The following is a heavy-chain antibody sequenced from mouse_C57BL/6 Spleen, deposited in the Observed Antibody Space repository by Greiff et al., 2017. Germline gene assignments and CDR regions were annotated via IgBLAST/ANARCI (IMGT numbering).Heavy chain of an antibody. Sequence: QVQLQQPGAELVKPGASVKLSCKASGYTFTSYWMHWVKQRPGRGLEWIGMIHPNSGSTNYNEKFKSKATLTVDKSSSTAYMQLSSLTSEDAAVYYCARRDYYGSSYGYFDVWGTGTTVTVSS. D-gene: IGHD1-1*01. V-gene: IGHV1-64*01. CDR2: IHPNSGST. J-gene: IGHJ1*03. CDR3: ARRDYYGSSYGYFDV. CDR1: GYTFTSYW.